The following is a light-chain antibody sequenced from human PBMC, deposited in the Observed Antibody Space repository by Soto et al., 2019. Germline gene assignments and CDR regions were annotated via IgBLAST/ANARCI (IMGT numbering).Light chain of an antibody. CDR3: QAWGTGMV. CDR1: CGHSSYA. J-gene: IGLJ2*01. V-gene: IGLV4-69*01. Sequence: QAVLTQPPSASASLGASVRLTCTLNCGHSSYAIAWHQQQPEKGPQYLMKINSDGSHSKGGGIPDRFSGSSSGAERYLTISSLQSEDEADYYCQAWGTGMVFGGGTKVTVL. CDR2: INSDGSH.